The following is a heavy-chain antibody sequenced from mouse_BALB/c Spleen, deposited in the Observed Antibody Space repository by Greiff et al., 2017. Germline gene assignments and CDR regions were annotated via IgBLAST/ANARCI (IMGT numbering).Heavy chain of an antibody. CDR3: AREDMITHWYFDV. V-gene: IGHV1-7*01. Sequence: VQLQESGAELAKPGASVKMSCKASGYTFTSYWMHWVKQRPGQGLEWIGYINPSTGYTEYNQKFKDKATLTADKSSSTAYMQLSSLTSEDSAVYYCAREDMITHWYFDVWGAGTTVTVSS. J-gene: IGHJ1*01. CDR2: INPSTGYT. D-gene: IGHD2-4*01. CDR1: GYTFTSYW.